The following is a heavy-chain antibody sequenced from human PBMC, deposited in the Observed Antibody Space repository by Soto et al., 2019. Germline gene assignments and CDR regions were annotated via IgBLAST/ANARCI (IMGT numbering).Heavy chain of an antibody. CDR2: FDPEDGET. D-gene: IGHD2-2*01. J-gene: IGHJ4*02. CDR3: ASINIGYCSSTSCYEDY. Sequence: ASVKVSCKVSGYTLTELSMHWVRQAPGKGLEWMGGFDPEDGETIYAQKFQGRVTITEDTSTDTAYMELSSLRSEDTAVYYCASINIGYCSSTSCYEDYWGQGTLVTVSS. V-gene: IGHV1-24*01. CDR1: GYTLTELS.